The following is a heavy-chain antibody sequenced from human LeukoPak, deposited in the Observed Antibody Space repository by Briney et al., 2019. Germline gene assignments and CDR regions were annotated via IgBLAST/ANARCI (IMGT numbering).Heavy chain of an antibody. D-gene: IGHD2-15*01. CDR3: ATSHDSAGND. J-gene: IGHJ4*02. CDR2: IKEDGSEK. V-gene: IGHV3-7*01. Sequence: GGSLRLSCAASGFTLSSYWMSWVRQAPGKGLEWVANIKEDGSEKYYVDSVKGRFTISRDNAKNSLYLQMNSLTVEDTAVYYCATSHDSAGNDWGQGTLVTVSS. CDR1: GFTLSSYW.